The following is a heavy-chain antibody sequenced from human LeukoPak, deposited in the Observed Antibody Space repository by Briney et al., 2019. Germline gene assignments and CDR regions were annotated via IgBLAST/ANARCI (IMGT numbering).Heavy chain of an antibody. Sequence: SETLSLTCTVSGGSIARADYYWGWLRHPPGKGREWIGYSYYTGSTYYNPSRESRVTISVYTSRNQFSLKVRSVPAADTAVYYCASDHRETYYAHWYFDDWGGERMVTASS. CDR1: GGSIARADYY. CDR3: ASDHRETYYAHWYFDD. CDR2: SYYTGST. J-gene: IGHJ2*01. D-gene: IGHD1-26*01. V-gene: IGHV4-30-4*08.